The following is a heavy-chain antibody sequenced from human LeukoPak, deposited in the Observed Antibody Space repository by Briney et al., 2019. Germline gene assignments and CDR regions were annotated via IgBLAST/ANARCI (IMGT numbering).Heavy chain of an antibody. V-gene: IGHV3-74*01. D-gene: IGHD3-22*01. J-gene: IGHJ4*02. CDR1: GFTFSSYW. CDR3: AREVPLTYYYDSSGYSPFDY. CDR2: INSDGSST. Sequence: GGSLRLSCAASGFTFSSYWMHWVRQAPGKGLVWVSRINSDGSSTSYADSVKGRFTVSRDNAKNTLYLQMNSLRAEDTAVYYCAREVPLTYYYDSSGYSPFDYWGQGTLVTVSS.